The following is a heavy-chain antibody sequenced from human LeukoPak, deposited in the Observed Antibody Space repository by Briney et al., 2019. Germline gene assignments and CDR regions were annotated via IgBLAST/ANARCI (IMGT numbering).Heavy chain of an antibody. CDR1: GFTFSSFA. CDR3: AKDQYIYGSSPFDY. Sequence: GGSLRLSCAASGFTFSSFAMSWVRQAPGKGLEWVSSFSGGRGDNIYYADSVKGRFTISRDNSQNTLYLQMSSLRAEDTAVYYCAKDQYIYGSSPFDYWGQGALVTVSS. D-gene: IGHD3-10*01. CDR2: FSGGRGDNI. J-gene: IGHJ4*02. V-gene: IGHV3-23*01.